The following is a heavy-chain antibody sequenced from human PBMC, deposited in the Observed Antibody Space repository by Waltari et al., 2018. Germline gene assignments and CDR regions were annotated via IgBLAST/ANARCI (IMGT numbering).Heavy chain of an antibody. Sequence: EVQLVQSGAEVKKPGESLKISCKGSGYSFTSYWIGWVRQMPGKSLGWMGMTYPVFAYTKYRPSVQGQVTISADKSISTAYLQWSSLKASDTAMYYCARLRGDDSSGYRHYGDYWGQGTLVTVSS. D-gene: IGHD3-22*01. CDR3: ARLRGDDSSGYRHYGDY. J-gene: IGHJ4*02. CDR1: GYSFTSYW. V-gene: IGHV5-51*01. CDR2: TYPVFAYT.